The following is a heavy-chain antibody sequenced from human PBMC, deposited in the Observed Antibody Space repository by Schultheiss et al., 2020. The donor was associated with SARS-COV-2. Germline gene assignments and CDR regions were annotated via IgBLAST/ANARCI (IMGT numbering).Heavy chain of an antibody. CDR1: GFAFSSYA. CDR3: AKLGIRTTVGDH. D-gene: IGHD4-11*01. Sequence: GESLKISCAASGFAFSSYAMHWVRQAPGKGLEWVSSISDYGDTTYYADSVKGRFAISRDNSKDTLYLQMNSLRAEDTALYYCAKLGIRTTVGDHWGQGSLVTVSS. CDR2: ISDYGDTT. J-gene: IGHJ4*02. V-gene: IGHV3-23*01.